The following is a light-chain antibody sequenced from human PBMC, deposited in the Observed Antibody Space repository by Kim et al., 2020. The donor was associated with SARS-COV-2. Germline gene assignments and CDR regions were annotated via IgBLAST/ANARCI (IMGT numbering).Light chain of an antibody. CDR3: QQRTNWPPT. Sequence: EIVLTQSPATLSLSPGEGATLFCRANQSVSNYLAWYQQKVGQATRLLIYDSSNRATGIPVRFSGSGSGTDFTLTITSLEPEDFAVYYCQQRTNWPPTFGQGTRLEIK. CDR1: QSVSNY. V-gene: IGKV3-11*01. J-gene: IGKJ5*01. CDR2: DSS.